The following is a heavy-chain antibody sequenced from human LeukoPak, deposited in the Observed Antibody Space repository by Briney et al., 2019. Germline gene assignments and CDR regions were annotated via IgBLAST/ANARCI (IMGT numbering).Heavy chain of an antibody. Sequence: SETLSLTCAVYGGSFSGYYWSWIRQPPGKGLEWIGEINHSGSINYNSSLKSRVTISVDTSKNQFSLKLSSVTAADTAVYYCARRMGRRFGERYYYYHYMDVWGKGTTVTISS. J-gene: IGHJ6*03. D-gene: IGHD3-10*01. CDR2: INHSGSI. V-gene: IGHV4-34*01. CDR1: GGSFSGYY. CDR3: ARRMGRRFGERYYYYHYMDV.